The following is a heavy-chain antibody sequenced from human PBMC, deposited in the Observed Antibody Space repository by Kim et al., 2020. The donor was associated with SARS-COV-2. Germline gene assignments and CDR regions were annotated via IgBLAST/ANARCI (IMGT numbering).Heavy chain of an antibody. CDR2: ISSSGSTI. D-gene: IGHD3-10*01. CDR1: GFTFSSYE. V-gene: IGHV3-48*03. J-gene: IGHJ6*02. CDR3: VKYDRITMVRGVIINYGMDV. Sequence: GGSLRLSCAASGFTFSSYEMNWVRKAPGKGLEWVSYISSSGSTIYYADSVKGRFTISRDNAKNSLYLQMNSLRAEDTAVYYCVKYDRITMVRGVIINYGMDVRGQGTTVTVSS.